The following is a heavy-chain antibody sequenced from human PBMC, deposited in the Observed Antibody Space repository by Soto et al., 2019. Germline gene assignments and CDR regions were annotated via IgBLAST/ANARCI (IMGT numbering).Heavy chain of an antibody. CDR1: GFTFSSYE. J-gene: IGHJ4*02. Sequence: PGGSLRLSCAPSGFTFSSYEMNWVRQPPGKGLEWVSYISSSGSTIYSADSVKGRFTISRDNAKNSLYPQMNSLRAEDTAVYYCARDSTSSGFFDYWGQGTLVTVSS. CDR3: ARDSTSSGFFDY. V-gene: IGHV3-48*03. D-gene: IGHD6-6*01. CDR2: ISSSGSTI.